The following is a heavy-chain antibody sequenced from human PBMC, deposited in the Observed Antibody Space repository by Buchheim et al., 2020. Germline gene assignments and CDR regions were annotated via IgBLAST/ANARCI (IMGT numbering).Heavy chain of an antibody. CDR3: ARVIRSGWEHHLKYYYYYYGMDV. CDR2: INWNGGST. CDR1: GFTFDDYG. J-gene: IGHJ6*02. Sequence: EVQLVESGGGVVRPGGSLRLSCAASGFTFDDYGMSWVRQAPGKGLEWVSGINWNGGSTGYADSVKGRFTISRDNAKKSLYLQMNSLRAEDTALYYCARVIRSGWEHHLKYYYYYYGMDVWGQGTT. D-gene: IGHD6-19*01. V-gene: IGHV3-20*04.